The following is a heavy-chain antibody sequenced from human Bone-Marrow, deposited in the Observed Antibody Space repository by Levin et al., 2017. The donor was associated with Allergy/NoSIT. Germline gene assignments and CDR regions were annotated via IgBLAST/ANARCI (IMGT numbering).Heavy chain of an antibody. CDR3: AKDGSGGNYGDYPLDY. CDR1: GFTFSSYG. CDR2: ISYDGSNK. D-gene: IGHD4-17*01. J-gene: IGHJ4*02. V-gene: IGHV3-30*18. Sequence: GGSLRLSCAASGFTFSSYGMHWVRQAPGKGLEWVAVISYDGSNKYYADSVKGRFTISRDNSKNTLYLQMNSLRAEDTAVYYCAKDGSGGNYGDYPLDYWGQGTLVTVSS.